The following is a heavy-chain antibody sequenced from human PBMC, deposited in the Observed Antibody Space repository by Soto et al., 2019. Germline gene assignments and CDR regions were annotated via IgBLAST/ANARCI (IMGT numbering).Heavy chain of an antibody. CDR1: GCTFTRYT. CDR2: ISAYNGNT. V-gene: IGHV1-18*04. D-gene: IGHD2-21*02. CDR3: ARDAVVTLSTYYYHSGMDV. Sequence: AAVKVSCKACGCTFTRYTISWVRQAPGQGLEWMGWISAYNGNTNYAQKLQGRVTMTTDTSTSTAYMKLRSLRSDDTAVYYCARDAVVTLSTYYYHSGMDVWGQGTTVTVSS. J-gene: IGHJ6*02.